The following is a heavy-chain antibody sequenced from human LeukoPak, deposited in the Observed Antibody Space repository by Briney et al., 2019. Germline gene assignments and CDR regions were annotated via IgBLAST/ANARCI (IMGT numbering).Heavy chain of an antibody. Sequence: PGGSLRLSCAASGFTFSSYRMNWVRQAPGKGLEWVSSISSSSSYIYYADSVKGRFTISRDNAKNSLYLQMNSLRAEDTAVYYCARANKGGWLLDYWGQGTLVTVSS. CDR3: ARANKGGWLLDY. D-gene: IGHD6-19*01. CDR2: ISSSSSYI. CDR1: GFTFSSYR. J-gene: IGHJ4*02. V-gene: IGHV3-21*01.